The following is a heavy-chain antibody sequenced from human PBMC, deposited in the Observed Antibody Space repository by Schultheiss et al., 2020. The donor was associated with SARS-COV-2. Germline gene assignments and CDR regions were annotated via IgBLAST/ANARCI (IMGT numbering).Heavy chain of an antibody. V-gene: IGHV4-34*09. J-gene: IGHJ6*02. CDR2: INHSGST. CDR3: ARETVAATPSTDYYYGMDV. CDR1: GGSFSGYY. Sequence: SQTLSLTCAVYGGSFSGYYWSWIRQPPGKGLEWIGEINHSGSTNYNPSLKSRVTISVDTSKNQFSLKLSSVTAADMAIYYCARETVAATPSTDYYYGMDVWGQGTTVTVSS. D-gene: IGHD2-15*01.